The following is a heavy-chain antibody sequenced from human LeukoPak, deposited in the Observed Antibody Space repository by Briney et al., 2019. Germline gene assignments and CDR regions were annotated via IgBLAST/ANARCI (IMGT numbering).Heavy chain of an antibody. CDR2: IYYSGST. Sequence: PSETLSLTCTVSGRSIGSGGYYWSWIRQHPGKGLEWIGYIYYSGSTYYNPSLKSRVTISVDTSKNQFSLKLSSVTAADTAVYYCARRPRSYSSSWIDYWGQGTLVTVSS. J-gene: IGHJ4*02. V-gene: IGHV4-31*03. D-gene: IGHD6-13*01. CDR3: ARRPRSYSSSWIDY. CDR1: GRSIGSGGYY.